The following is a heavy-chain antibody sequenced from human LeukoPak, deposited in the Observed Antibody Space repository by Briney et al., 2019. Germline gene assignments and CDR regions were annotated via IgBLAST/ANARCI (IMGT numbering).Heavy chain of an antibody. V-gene: IGHV4-59*08. J-gene: IGHJ4*02. CDR1: GGSIRSYY. CDR3: ARRTRYCSGGSCYSTFDY. D-gene: IGHD2-15*01. Sequence: SETLSLPCSVSGGSIRSYYWSWMRQPPGKGLEWIGYIYYSGSTNYNPSLKSRVTISVDTSKNQLSLKLSSVTAADTAVYYCARRTRYCSGGSCYSTFDYWGQGTLVTVSS. CDR2: IYYSGST.